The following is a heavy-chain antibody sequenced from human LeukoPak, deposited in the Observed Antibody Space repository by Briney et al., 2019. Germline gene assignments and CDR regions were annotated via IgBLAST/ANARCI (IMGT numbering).Heavy chain of an antibody. Sequence: NPSETLSLTCTVSDGSITNNDWSWVRQTPGKGLEFIGYVHYSGTTNYNPSLKSRVTISVDTSKNQFSLKLSSVTAADTAVYYCACYDSSGYYVLWGQGTLVTVSS. D-gene: IGHD3-22*01. V-gene: IGHV4-59*08. CDR2: VHYSGTT. CDR1: DGSITNND. CDR3: ACYDSSGYYVL. J-gene: IGHJ4*02.